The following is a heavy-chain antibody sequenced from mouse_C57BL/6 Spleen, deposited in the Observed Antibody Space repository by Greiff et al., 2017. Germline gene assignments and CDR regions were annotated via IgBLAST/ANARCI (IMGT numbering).Heavy chain of an antibody. CDR3: ARVTTVRGPYYFDY. Sequence: EVQMVESGGGLVQPGGSLSLSCAASGFTFTDYYMSWVRQPPGKALEWLGFIRTKANGYTTEYSASVKGRFTISRDNSQGILYLQMNALRAKDSATYYCARVTTVRGPYYFDYWGQGTTLTVSS. D-gene: IGHD1-1*01. CDR1: GFTFTDYY. J-gene: IGHJ2*01. V-gene: IGHV7-3*01. CDR2: IRTKANGYTT.